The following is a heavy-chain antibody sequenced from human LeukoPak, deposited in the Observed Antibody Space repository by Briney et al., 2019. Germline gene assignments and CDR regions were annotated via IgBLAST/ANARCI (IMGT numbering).Heavy chain of an antibody. CDR2: IYYSGST. J-gene: IGHJ4*02. V-gene: IGHV4-59*01. CDR1: GGSISSYY. D-gene: IGHD5-24*01. CDR3: ARWETSRWLHDY. Sequence: SETLSLTCTVSGGSISSYYWSWIRQPPGKGLGWIGYIYYSGSTNYNPSLKSRVTISVDTSKNQFSLKLSSVTAADTAVYYCARWETSRWLHDYWGQGTLVTVSS.